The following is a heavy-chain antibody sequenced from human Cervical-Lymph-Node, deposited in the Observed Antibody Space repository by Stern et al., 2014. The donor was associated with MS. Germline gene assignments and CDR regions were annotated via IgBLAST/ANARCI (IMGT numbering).Heavy chain of an antibody. D-gene: IGHD3-22*01. CDR1: GFTFSSYG. Sequence: QVQLVESGGGVVQPGRSLRLSCAASGFTFSSYGMHWVRQAPGKGLEWVAVIWYDGSNKYYADSVKGRFTISRDNSKNTLYLQMNSLRAEDTAVYYCARGYYDSSGYYLYAFDIWGQGTMVTVSS. V-gene: IGHV3-33*01. CDR3: ARGYYDSSGYYLYAFDI. J-gene: IGHJ3*02. CDR2: IWYDGSNK.